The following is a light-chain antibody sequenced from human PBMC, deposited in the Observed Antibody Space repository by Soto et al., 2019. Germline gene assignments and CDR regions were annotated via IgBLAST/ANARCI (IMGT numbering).Light chain of an antibody. CDR3: QQSYIVPPLT. CDR1: QSIGTY. J-gene: IGKJ4*01. V-gene: IGKV1-39*01. CDR2: AAS. Sequence: DIQVTQSPSSLSASVGDRVTITCRASQSIGTYLNWYHQKPGKASNLLIYAASSLPSGIPSRFSGSGSGTEFTLTISSLQPEGCATYYCQQSYIVPPLTFGGGSKVDI.